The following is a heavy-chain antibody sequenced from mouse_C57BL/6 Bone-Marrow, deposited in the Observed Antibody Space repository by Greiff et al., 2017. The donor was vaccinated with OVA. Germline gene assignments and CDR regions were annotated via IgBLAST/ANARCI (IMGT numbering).Heavy chain of an antibody. CDR1: GFTFTDYY. CDR3: ARSGDDYLWYFDV. Sequence: EVMLVESGGGLVQPGGSLSLSCAASGFTFTDYYMSWVRQPPGKALEWLGFIRNKANGYTTEYSASVKGRFTISRDNSQSILYLQMNALRAEDSATYYGARSGDDYLWYFDVWGTGTTVTVSS. V-gene: IGHV7-3*01. D-gene: IGHD2-4*01. CDR2: IRNKANGYTT. J-gene: IGHJ1*03.